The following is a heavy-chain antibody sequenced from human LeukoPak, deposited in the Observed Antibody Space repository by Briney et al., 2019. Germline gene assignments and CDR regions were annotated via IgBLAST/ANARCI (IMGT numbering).Heavy chain of an antibody. CDR3: ARVWAWGSGNYFDN. CDR1: GFTFDAFG. V-gene: IGHV3-20*04. D-gene: IGHD7-27*01. J-gene: IGHJ4*02. CDR2: IRGDAGST. Sequence: GGSLRLSCAASGFTFDAFGMTWVRQAPGKGLEWVSAIRGDAGSTGYADSVKGQFTISRDNAKNSLYPQMNSLRVEDTALYYCARVWAWGSGNYFDNWGQGTLVTVSS.